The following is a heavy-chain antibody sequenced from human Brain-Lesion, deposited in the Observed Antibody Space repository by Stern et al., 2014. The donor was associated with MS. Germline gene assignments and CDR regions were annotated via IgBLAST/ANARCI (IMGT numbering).Heavy chain of an antibody. Sequence: MQLVESGPGLVKPSETLSLTCTVSGGSITSSSYYWGWIRQPPGRGLEYIGTVYYTGSTFYDPSLKSRVTISADTSKNHVAPKLPSVTAADTAVYYCVRPDIMGTIWNWGQGTLVTVSS. V-gene: IGHV4-39*02. CDR3: VRPDIMGTIWN. J-gene: IGHJ4*02. CDR1: GGSITSSSYY. CDR2: VYYTGST. D-gene: IGHD1-26*01.